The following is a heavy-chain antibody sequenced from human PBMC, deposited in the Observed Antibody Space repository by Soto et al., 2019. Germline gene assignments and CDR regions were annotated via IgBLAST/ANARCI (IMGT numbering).Heavy chain of an antibody. CDR1: GFTFSSYA. CDR2: ISWDGGSI. Sequence: PGGSLRLSCAASGFTFSSYAMSWVRQAPGKGLEWISLISWDGGSIDYADSIKGRFTVSRDNSKNSLYLHMNSLKTEDTAIYYCAKEGNGGSSLDHWGQGTLVTVSS. J-gene: IGHJ4*02. D-gene: IGHD2-15*01. CDR3: AKEGNGGSSLDH. V-gene: IGHV3-43*02.